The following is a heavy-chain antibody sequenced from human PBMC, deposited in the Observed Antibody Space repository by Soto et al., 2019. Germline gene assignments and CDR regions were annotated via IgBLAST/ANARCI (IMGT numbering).Heavy chain of an antibody. D-gene: IGHD1-1*01. Sequence: EVQLLESGGGLVQPGGSLRLSCAVSGFSFSTYGVTWVRQAPGKGLEWVSGVSGGSGTTHYADSVKGRFTITGDTSKNTVYLLMNSLRVEDTAGYYCAKWNGYGDNWGQGTLVTVSS. CDR3: AKWNGYGDN. CDR1: GFSFSTYG. J-gene: IGHJ4*02. V-gene: IGHV3-23*01. CDR2: VSGGSGTT.